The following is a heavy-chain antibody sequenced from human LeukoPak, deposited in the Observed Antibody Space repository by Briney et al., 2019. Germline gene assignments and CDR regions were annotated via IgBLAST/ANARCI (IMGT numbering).Heavy chain of an antibody. CDR2: IYYSGST. CDR1: GGSISSYY. V-gene: IGHV4-59*01. D-gene: IGHD6-19*01. CDR3: ARDRASGWYQGGFDY. Sequence: SETLSLICTVSGGSISSYYWNWIRQPPGKGLEWIGYIYYSGSTNYNHSLKSRVTISVDTSKNQFSLKLSSVTAADTAVYYCARDRASGWYQGGFDYWGQGTLVTVSS. J-gene: IGHJ4*02.